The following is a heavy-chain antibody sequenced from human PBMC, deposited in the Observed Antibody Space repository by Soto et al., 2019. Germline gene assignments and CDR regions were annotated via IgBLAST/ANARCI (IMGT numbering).Heavy chain of an antibody. CDR3: ARWPDGYYYYGMDV. J-gene: IGHJ6*02. CDR1: GYTFTSYD. CDR2: MNPNSGNT. V-gene: IGHV1-8*01. Sequence: QVQLVQSGAEVKKPGASVKVSCKASGYTFTSYDINWVRQATGQGLEWMGWMNPNSGNTGYAQKFQGRVTMTRNTSISTAYMELSSLRSEATAVYYCARWPDGYYYYGMDVWCQGTTVTVSS.